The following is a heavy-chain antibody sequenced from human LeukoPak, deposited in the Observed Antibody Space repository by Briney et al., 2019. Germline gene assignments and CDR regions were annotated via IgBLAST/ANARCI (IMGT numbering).Heavy chain of an antibody. Sequence: PGGSLRLSCAASGFTSTRYSMHWVRQAPGKGLEWVSLLIGSSGSTDYADSVKGRFTISRDNSKNTVFLQMNSLRAEDTAIYYCAKGAYDYIEIGYFDSWGQGTLVTVSS. CDR2: LIGSSGST. J-gene: IGHJ4*02. V-gene: IGHV3-23*01. D-gene: IGHD5-12*01. CDR1: GFTSTRYS. CDR3: AKGAYDYIEIGYFDS.